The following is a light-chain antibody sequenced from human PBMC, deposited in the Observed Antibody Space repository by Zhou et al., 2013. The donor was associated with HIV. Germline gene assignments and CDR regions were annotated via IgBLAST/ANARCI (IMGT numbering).Light chain of an antibody. V-gene: IGKV3-15*01. J-gene: IGKJ4*01. CDR1: QSVSNN. CDR2: GAS. Sequence: EIVLTQSPGTLSLSPGERATLSCRTSQSVSNNYLAWYQHKPGQAPRLLIYGASTRATGIPTKFSGSGAWTEFTLTISSMQSEDFAVYYCQQYHNRPPALTFGGGTKVEIK. CDR3: QQYHNRPPALT.